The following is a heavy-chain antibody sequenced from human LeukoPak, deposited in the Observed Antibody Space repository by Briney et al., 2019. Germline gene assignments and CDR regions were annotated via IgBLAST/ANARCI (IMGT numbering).Heavy chain of an antibody. Sequence: GGSLRLSCAASGFTFSSYAMHWVRQAPGKGLEWVAVISYDGSNKYYADSVKGRFTISRDNSKNTLYLQMNSLRAEDTAVYYCARANYGSGSYYRSNYFDYWGQGTLVTVSS. CDR3: ARANYGSGSYYRSNYFDY. CDR1: GFTFSSYA. D-gene: IGHD3-10*01. V-gene: IGHV3-30-3*01. J-gene: IGHJ4*02. CDR2: ISYDGSNK.